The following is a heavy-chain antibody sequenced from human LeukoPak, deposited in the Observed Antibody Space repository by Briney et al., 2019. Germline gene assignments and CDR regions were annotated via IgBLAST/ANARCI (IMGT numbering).Heavy chain of an antibody. CDR3: ARDYGDHGGIFDY. D-gene: IGHD4-17*01. CDR1: GGAISSYY. CDR2: IHYSGST. Sequence: SETLSLTCTVSGGAISSYYWSWIRQPPGKGLEWIGYIHYSGSTNYNPSLKSRVTISVDTSKNQFSLKLSSVTAADTAVYYCARDYGDHGGIFDYWGQGTLVTVSS. V-gene: IGHV4-59*01. J-gene: IGHJ4*02.